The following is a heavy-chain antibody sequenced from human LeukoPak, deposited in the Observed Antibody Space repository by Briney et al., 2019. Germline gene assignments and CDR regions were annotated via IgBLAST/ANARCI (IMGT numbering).Heavy chain of an antibody. Sequence: SETLSLTCTVSGGSISSYYWSWIRQPPGKGLEGIGYIYYSGSTNYNPSLKSRVTISVDTSKNQFSLKLSSVTAADTAVYYCARDVGPSRFLEWLSPYDAFDIWGQGTMVTVSS. V-gene: IGHV4-59*01. CDR3: ARDVGPSRFLEWLSPYDAFDI. CDR1: GGSISSYY. D-gene: IGHD3-3*01. CDR2: IYYSGST. J-gene: IGHJ3*02.